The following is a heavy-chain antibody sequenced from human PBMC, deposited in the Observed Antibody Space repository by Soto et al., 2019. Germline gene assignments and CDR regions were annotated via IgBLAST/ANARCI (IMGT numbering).Heavy chain of an antibody. V-gene: IGHV3-23*01. Sequence: EVQLLESGGGLVQPGGSLRLSCAASGFTFSSYAMSWVRQAPGKGLEWVSAISGSGGSTYYADSVKGRFTISRDNSKNTLYLLMNSLRAEDTAVYYCAKASGWFGEFDYWGQGTLVTVSS. D-gene: IGHD3-10*01. CDR2: ISGSGGST. J-gene: IGHJ4*02. CDR3: AKASGWFGEFDY. CDR1: GFTFSSYA.